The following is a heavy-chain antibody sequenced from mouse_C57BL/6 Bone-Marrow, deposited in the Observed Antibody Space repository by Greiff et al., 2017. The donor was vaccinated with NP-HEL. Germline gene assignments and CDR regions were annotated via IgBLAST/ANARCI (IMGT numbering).Heavy chain of an antibody. CDR2: ISSGSSTI. Sequence: EVKLMESGGGLVKPGGSLKLSCAASGFTFSDYGMHWVRQAPEKGLEWVAYISSGSSTIYYADTVKGRFTISRDNAKNTLFLQMTRLRSEDTAMYYCARRYDFAYWGQGTLVTVSA. CDR1: GFTFSDYG. J-gene: IGHJ3*01. V-gene: IGHV5-17*01. CDR3: ARRYDFAY. D-gene: IGHD2-3*01.